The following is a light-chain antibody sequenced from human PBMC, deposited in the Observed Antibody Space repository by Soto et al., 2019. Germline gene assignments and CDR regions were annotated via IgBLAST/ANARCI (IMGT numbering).Light chain of an antibody. CDR1: QSVRNN. V-gene: IGKV3-15*01. CDR2: AAS. Sequence: EIVMTQSPATLSVSPGERATLSCRASQSVRNNLAWYQQKPGQAPRLLIYAASTGATGIPAKFSGSGSETEFTLTISSLQSEDFAVYYCQQYNNWPYTFGQGTKLEIK. J-gene: IGKJ2*01. CDR3: QQYNNWPYT.